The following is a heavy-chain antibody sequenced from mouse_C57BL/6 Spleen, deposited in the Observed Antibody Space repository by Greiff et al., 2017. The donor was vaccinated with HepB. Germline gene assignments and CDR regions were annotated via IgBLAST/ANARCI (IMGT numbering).Heavy chain of an antibody. J-gene: IGHJ3*01. CDR1: GYTFTDYY. D-gene: IGHD2-12*01. CDR2: INPNNGGT. Sequence: VQLQQSGPELVKPGASVKISCKASGYTFTDYYMNWVKQSHGKSLEWIGDINPNNGGTSYKQKFKGKATLTVDKSSSTAYMELRSLTSEDSAVYYCARDDEWFAYWGQGTLVTVSA. CDR3: ARDDEWFAY. V-gene: IGHV1-26*01.